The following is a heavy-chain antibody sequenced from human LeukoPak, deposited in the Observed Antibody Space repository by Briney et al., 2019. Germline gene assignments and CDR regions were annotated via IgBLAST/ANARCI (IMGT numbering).Heavy chain of an antibody. V-gene: IGHV3-21*04. CDR1: GFNFNSYI. Sequence: GGSLRLSCAASGFNFNSYIMNWVRQSPGKGLEWVSSISSSSSYIYYADSVKGRFTISRDNSKNTLYLQMNSLRAEDTAVYYCAKDRYNRQRNRNDYWGQGTLDTVSS. J-gene: IGHJ4*02. CDR2: ISSSSSYI. CDR3: AKDRYNRQRNRNDY. D-gene: IGHD1-14*01.